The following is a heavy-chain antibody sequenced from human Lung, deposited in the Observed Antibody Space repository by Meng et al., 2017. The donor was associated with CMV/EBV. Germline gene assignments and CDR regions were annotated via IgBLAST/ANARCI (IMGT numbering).Heavy chain of an antibody. D-gene: IGHD3-9*01. V-gene: IGHV1-18*01. CDR3: ARDRPQSAGGDFDWFYIGGADP. J-gene: IGHJ5*02. CDR1: GYTFFSFG. Sequence: ASXXVSXKASGYTFFSFGITWVRQAPGQGLEWMGWINTYSGDTKYPQKLQGRVTMTTDTSTSTAYMELRSLRSDDTAVYYCARDRPQSAGGDFDWFYIGGADPWGQGTLVTVSS. CDR2: INTYSGDT.